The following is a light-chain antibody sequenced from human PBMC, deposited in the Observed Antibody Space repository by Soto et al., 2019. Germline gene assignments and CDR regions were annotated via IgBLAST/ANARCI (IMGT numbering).Light chain of an antibody. CDR2: GTS. J-gene: IGKJ5*01. CDR3: QQYGTPRSVT. Sequence: VLTQSPGTLSFSPGERATLSCRASQSLSSSYLAWYQQKPGQAPRLLIYGTSIRATGIPDRFSGSGSGTDFTLTITRLEPEDFAVYYCQQYGTPRSVTFGQGTRLEIK. V-gene: IGKV3-20*01. CDR1: QSLSSSY.